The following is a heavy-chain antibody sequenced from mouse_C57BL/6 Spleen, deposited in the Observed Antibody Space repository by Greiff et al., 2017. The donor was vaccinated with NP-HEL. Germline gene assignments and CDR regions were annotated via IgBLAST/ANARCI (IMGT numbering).Heavy chain of an antibody. J-gene: IGHJ4*01. CDR2: IYPGGGYT. V-gene: IGHV1-63*01. Sequence: QVQLQQSGAELVRPGTSVKMSCKASGYTFTNYWIGWAKQRPGHGLEWIGDIYPGGGYTNYNEKFKGKATLTADKSSSTAYMQFSSLTSEDSAIYYCARHYSNYGYAMDYWGQGTSVTVSS. CDR3: ARHYSNYGYAMDY. CDR1: GYTFTNYW. D-gene: IGHD2-5*01.